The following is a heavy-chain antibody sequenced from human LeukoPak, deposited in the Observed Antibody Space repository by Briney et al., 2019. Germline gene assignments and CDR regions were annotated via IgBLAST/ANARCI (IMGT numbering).Heavy chain of an antibody. CDR2: ISYDGSNK. Sequence: GRSLRLSCAASGFTFSSYGMHWVRQAPGKGLEWVAVISYDGSNKYYADSVKGRFTISRDNSKNTLYLQMNSLRAEDTAVYYCAKDSGVIRYFDWLSPGGYFDYWGQGTLVTVSS. D-gene: IGHD3-9*01. V-gene: IGHV3-30*18. J-gene: IGHJ4*02. CDR3: AKDSGVIRYFDWLSPGGYFDY. CDR1: GFTFSSYG.